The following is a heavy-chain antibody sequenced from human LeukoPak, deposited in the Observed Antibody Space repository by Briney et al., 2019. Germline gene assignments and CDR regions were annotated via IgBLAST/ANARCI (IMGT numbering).Heavy chain of an antibody. D-gene: IGHD6-25*01. CDR2: MNPNSGNT. Sequence: ASVKVSCKASGYTFTGYYMHWVRQAPGQGLEWMGWMNPNSGNTGYAQKFQGRVTMTRNTSISTAYMELSSLRSEDTAVYYCARIVAARQGYFQHWGQGTLVTVSS. CDR1: GYTFTGYY. J-gene: IGHJ1*01. CDR3: ARIVAARQGYFQH. V-gene: IGHV1-8*02.